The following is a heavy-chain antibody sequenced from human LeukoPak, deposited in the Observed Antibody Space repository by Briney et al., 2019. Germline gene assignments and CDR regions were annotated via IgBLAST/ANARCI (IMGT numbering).Heavy chain of an antibody. CDR2: IYSDGVT. Sequence: GGSLRLSCAASGFVVNSYAMSWVRQAPGKGLAWVSLIYSDGVTQYADSVKGRFTISRDNSKNTLYLQMNSLRDEDTAVYFCARDRAEGKTWVEFDPWGQGTLVTV. V-gene: IGHV3-66*02. CDR1: GFVVNSYA. CDR3: ARDRAEGKTWVEFDP. J-gene: IGHJ5*02.